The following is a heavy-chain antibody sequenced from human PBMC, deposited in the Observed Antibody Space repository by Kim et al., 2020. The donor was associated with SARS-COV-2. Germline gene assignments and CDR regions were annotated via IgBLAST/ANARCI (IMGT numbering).Heavy chain of an antibody. J-gene: IGHJ4*02. Sequence: YNPSLKSRVTISVDTSKNQFSLKRSSVTAADTAVYYCARGVYYDSSALDDWGQGTLVTVSS. CDR3: ARGVYYDSSALDD. D-gene: IGHD3-22*01. V-gene: IGHV4-31*02.